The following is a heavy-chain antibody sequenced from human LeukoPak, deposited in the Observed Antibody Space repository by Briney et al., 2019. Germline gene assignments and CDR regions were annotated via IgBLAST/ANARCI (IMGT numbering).Heavy chain of an antibody. Sequence: SETLSLTCAVYGGSFSGYYWSWIRQPPGKGLEWIGEMNHSGSTNYNPSLKSRVTISVDTSKNQFSLKLSSVTAADTAVYYCAREARGITMVRVIYYMDVWGKGTTVTISS. D-gene: IGHD3-10*01. CDR1: GGSFSGYY. J-gene: IGHJ6*03. CDR2: MNHSGST. V-gene: IGHV4-34*01. CDR3: AREARGITMVRVIYYMDV.